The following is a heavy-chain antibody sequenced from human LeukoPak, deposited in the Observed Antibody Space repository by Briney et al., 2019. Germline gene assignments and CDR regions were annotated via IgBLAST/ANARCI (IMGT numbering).Heavy chain of an antibody. J-gene: IGHJ4*02. V-gene: IGHV3-21*01. Sequence: GGSLRLSCAASGFTFSSYSMNWVRQAPGKGLEWVSSISSSSSYIYYADSVKGRFTISRDNAKNSLYLQMNSLRAEDTAVYYCARDKQPYDSSGDLGYSGQGTLVTVSS. CDR1: GFTFSSYS. D-gene: IGHD3-22*01. CDR3: ARDKQPYDSSGDLGY. CDR2: ISSSSSYI.